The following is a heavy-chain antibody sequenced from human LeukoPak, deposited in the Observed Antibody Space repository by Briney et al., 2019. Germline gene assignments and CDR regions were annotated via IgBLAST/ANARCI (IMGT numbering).Heavy chain of an antibody. CDR3: AREGLRTAAYSFDD. CDR2: ISSYGYKT. J-gene: IGHJ4*02. Sequence: GGSVRLPCAASGFTLNTYDILWVRHATGEGLECVFCISSYGYKTLYANSVKGRYSLSRNNSKNTLYLQMGSVRAEDMAVYYCAREGLRTAAYSFDDGGQRTPVTVS. CDR1: GFTLNTYD. D-gene: IGHD6-13*01. V-gene: IGHV3-64*01.